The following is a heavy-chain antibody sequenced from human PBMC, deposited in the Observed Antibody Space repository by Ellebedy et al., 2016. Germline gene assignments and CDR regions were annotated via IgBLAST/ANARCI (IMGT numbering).Heavy chain of an antibody. D-gene: IGHD3-10*01. CDR3: ARKYYYDSGSYWGSYYYYYYMDV. J-gene: IGHJ6*03. CDR1: GGSFSGYY. CDR2: INHSGST. V-gene: IGHV4-34*01. Sequence: SETLSLTXAVYGGSFSGYYWSWIRQPPGKGLEWIGEINHSGSTNSNPSLKSRVTISVDTSKNQFSLKLSSVTAADTAVYYCARKYYYDSGSYWGSYYYYYYMDVWGKGTTVTVSS.